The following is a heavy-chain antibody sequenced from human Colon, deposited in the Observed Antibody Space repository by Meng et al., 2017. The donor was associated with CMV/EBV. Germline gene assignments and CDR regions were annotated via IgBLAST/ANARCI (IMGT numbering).Heavy chain of an antibody. D-gene: IGHD2/OR15-2a*01. CDR3: ARQRRRINLLKGNEADFYADMDV. CDR1: GITFSNYA. J-gene: IGHJ6*02. Sequence: GESLKISCAASGITFSNYAMTWVRQAPGKGLEWVSAIRGGSDRIYYADSVKGRFTISRDNSKNTLYLQMNSLRAEDTAVYYCARQRRRINLLKGNEADFYADMDVWGQGTTVTVSS. V-gene: IGHV3-23*01. CDR2: IRGGSDRI.